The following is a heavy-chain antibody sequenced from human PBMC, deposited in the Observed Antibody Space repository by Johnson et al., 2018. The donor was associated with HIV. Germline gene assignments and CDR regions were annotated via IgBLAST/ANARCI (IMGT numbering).Heavy chain of an antibody. CDR2: ISGSGGST. Sequence: VQLVESGGGLVKPGGSLRLSCAASGFSFDDYAMHWVRQVPGRGLEWVSAISGSGGSTYYADSVKGRFTISRDNSKNTLYLQMNSLRAEDTAVYYCARDLGGSDAFDIWGQGTMVTVSS. CDR1: GFSFDDYA. J-gene: IGHJ3*02. V-gene: IGHV3-23*04. D-gene: IGHD3-16*01. CDR3: ARDLGGSDAFDI.